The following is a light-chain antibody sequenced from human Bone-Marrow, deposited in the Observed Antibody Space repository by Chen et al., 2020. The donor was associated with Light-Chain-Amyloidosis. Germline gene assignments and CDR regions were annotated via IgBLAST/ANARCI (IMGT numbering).Light chain of an antibody. CDR3: CSIADTSASM. V-gene: IGLV2-11*01. CDR2: DVL. CDR1: TTDVGLHNY. Sequence: QSALTQPRSVAGSPGQSIPISCTGTTTDVGLHNYVPWYQQCPGKVPKLLIYDVLKRPPGVPAGFSGSKAASTASLCRSRLHAEDEADYYCCSIADTSASMFGGGPRLTVL. J-gene: IGLJ3*02.